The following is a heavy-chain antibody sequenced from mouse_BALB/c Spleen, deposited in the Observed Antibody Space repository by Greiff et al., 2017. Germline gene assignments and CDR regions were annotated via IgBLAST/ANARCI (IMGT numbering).Heavy chain of an antibody. V-gene: IGHV1-77*01. D-gene: IGHD2-4*01. Sequence: VQLQQSGAELARPGASVKLSCKASGYTFTDYYINWVKQRTGQGLEWIGEIYPGSGNTYYNEKFKGKATLTADKSSSTAYMQLSSLTSEDSAVYFCARSYYDYPYYYAMDYWGQGTSVPGSS. CDR2: IYPGSGNT. CDR3: ARSYYDYPYYYAMDY. J-gene: IGHJ4*01. CDR1: GYTFTDYY.